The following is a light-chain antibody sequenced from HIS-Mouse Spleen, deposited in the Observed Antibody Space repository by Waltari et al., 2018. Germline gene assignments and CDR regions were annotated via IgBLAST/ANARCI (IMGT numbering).Light chain of an antibody. CDR2: KAS. J-gene: IGKJ3*01. CDR1: QSISSW. CDR3: QQYNSYPFT. V-gene: IGKV1-5*03. Sequence: RVTITCRASQSISSWLAWYQQKPGKAPKLLIYKASSLESGVPSRFSGSGSGTEFTLTISSLQPDDFATYYCQQYNSYPFTFGPGTKVDIK.